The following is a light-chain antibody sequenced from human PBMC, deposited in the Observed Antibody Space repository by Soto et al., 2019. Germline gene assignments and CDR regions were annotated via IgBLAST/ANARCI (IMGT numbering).Light chain of an antibody. CDR3: YSYAGSNNWGV. Sequence: QSVLTQPPSASGSPGQSVAISCTGTSSDVGGYNYVSWYQQHPGKAPKLMIYEVSKRPSGVPNRFSGSKSGNTASLTVSGLQTEEEAVYYCYSYAGSNNWGVFGGGTKLTVL. J-gene: IGLJ2*01. V-gene: IGLV2-8*01. CDR2: EVS. CDR1: SSDVGGYNY.